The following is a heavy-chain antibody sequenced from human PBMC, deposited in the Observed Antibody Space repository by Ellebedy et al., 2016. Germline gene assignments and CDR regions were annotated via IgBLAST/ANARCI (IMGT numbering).Heavy chain of an antibody. V-gene: IGHV5-51*01. CDR2: IFLRDSTT. D-gene: IGHD2-21*02. CDR3: AGARNGDYSFDS. CDR1: GYSFTTYW. J-gene: IGHJ4*02. Sequence: GESLKISXKGSGYSFTTYWIGWVRQMPGEGLEWMGIIFLRDSTTKYSPSFQGQVTISADTSINTAYLQWDSLRASDTAMYYCAGARNGDYSFDSWGQGTLVAVSP.